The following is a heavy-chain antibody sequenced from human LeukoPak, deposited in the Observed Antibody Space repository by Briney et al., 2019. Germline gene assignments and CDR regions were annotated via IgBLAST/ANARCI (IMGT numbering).Heavy chain of an antibody. Sequence: ASVKVSCKASGYTFTSYGISWVRQAPGQGLEWMGWISAYNGNTNYAQKLQGRVTMTTDTSTSTAYMELRSLRSDDTAVYYCARNDIVVVPADPHYFDYWGQGTLVTVSS. D-gene: IGHD2-2*01. CDR3: ARNDIVVVPADPHYFDY. CDR2: ISAYNGNT. CDR1: GYTFTSYG. V-gene: IGHV1-18*01. J-gene: IGHJ4*02.